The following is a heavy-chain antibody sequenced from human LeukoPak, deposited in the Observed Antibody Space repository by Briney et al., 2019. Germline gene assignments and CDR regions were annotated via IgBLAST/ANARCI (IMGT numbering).Heavy chain of an antibody. CDR1: GFSFTSYW. Sequence: LGESLKSSCKGSGFSFTSYWIAWVRQMPGEGLEWMGIIYPYDSNTKYSPSFQGQVTISADKSISTAYLQWTSLKASDTAMYYCATRAGGYYYLDVWGKGTTVTVSS. CDR2: IYPYDSNT. V-gene: IGHV5-51*01. D-gene: IGHD6-19*01. J-gene: IGHJ6*03. CDR3: ATRAGGYYYLDV.